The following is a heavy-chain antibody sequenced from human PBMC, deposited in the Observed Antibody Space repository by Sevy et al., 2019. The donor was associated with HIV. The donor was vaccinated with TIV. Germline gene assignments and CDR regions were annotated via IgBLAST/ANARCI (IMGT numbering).Heavy chain of an antibody. D-gene: IGHD6-6*01. CDR1: GFTFSDYY. Sequence: GGSLRLSCAASGFTFSDYYMSWIRQAPGKGLEWVSYISSSGSTIYDADSVKGRFTLSSDNAKNLLYRQKNSLRAEDTDVYYCTRVAIIIGSSFYYYYGMDVWGQGTTVTVS. CDR2: ISSSGSTI. J-gene: IGHJ6*02. V-gene: IGHV3-11*01. CDR3: TRVAIIIGSSFYYYYGMDV.